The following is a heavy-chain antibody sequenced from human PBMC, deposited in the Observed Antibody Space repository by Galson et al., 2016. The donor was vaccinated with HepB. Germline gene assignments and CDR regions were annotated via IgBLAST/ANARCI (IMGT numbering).Heavy chain of an antibody. CDR3: ARDARDNSGAGTID. CDR2: IYYSGST. D-gene: IGHD4/OR15-4a*01. V-gene: IGHV4-31*03. CDR1: GGSLSSGGYF. J-gene: IGHJ4*02. Sequence: TLSLTCTVSGGSLSSGGYFWSWIRQHPGKGLEWIGCIYYSGSTYYNPSLQSRATISVDTSKNQFSLKLSSVTAADTAVYYCARDARDNSGAGTIDSGQGTLVTVSS.